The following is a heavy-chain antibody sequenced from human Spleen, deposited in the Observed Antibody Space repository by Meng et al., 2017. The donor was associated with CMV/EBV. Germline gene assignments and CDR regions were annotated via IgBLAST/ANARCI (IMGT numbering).Heavy chain of an antibody. CDR3: TRGVPAAN. D-gene: IGHD2-2*01. CDR2: IDYSGTT. CDR1: GGSISSYY. V-gene: IGHV4-59*01. J-gene: IGHJ4*02. Sequence: GSLRLSCTVSGGSISSYYWSWIRQPPGKGLEWIGYIDYSGTTNYISSLKSRVTISVETSKNQFSLKLSSVTAADTAVYYCTRGVPAANWGQGTLVTVSS.